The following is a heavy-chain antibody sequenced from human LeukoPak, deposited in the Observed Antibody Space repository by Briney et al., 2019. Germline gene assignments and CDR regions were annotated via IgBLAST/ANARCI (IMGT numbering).Heavy chain of an antibody. V-gene: IGHV7-4-1*02. D-gene: IGHD5-18*01. J-gene: IGHJ3*02. Sequence: ASVKVSCKASGYTFTTYAMNWVRQAPGQGLEWMGWINTNSGNPTYAQGFTGRFVFSLDTSVSTAYLQISSLKAEDTAVYYCARDYGHSYGTQGVFDIWGQGTMVTVSS. CDR2: INTNSGNP. CDR3: ARDYGHSYGTQGVFDI. CDR1: GYTFTTYA.